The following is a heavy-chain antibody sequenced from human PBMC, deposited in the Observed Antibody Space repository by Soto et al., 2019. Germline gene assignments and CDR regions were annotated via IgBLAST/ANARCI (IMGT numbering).Heavy chain of an antibody. D-gene: IGHD3-22*01. Sequence: ASVKVSCKASGYTFNTYGIIWVRQAPGQGLEWMGIINLSADRTSYAQKFQGRFTVTMDTSTSTVYMELGSLRSEDTAVYYCVRDPSSGYRSFDYWGQGTLVTVSS. V-gene: IGHV1-46*02. CDR3: VRDPSSGYRSFDY. CDR1: GYTFNTYG. CDR2: INLSADRT. J-gene: IGHJ4*02.